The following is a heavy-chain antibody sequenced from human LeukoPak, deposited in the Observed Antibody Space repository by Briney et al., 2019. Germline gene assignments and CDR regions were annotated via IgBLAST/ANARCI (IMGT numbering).Heavy chain of an antibody. CDR3: ARDINWNYMDL. V-gene: IGHV3-33*01. CDR2: IWYDGSNK. D-gene: IGHD1-1*01. Sequence: GGSLRLSCAASGFTFSSYGMHWVRQAPGKGLEWVAVIWYDGSNKYYADSVKGRFTISRDTSKNTLYLQMNTMGPEDTAVYYCARDINWNYMDLWGQGTLVTVSS. J-gene: IGHJ4*02. CDR1: GFTFSSYG.